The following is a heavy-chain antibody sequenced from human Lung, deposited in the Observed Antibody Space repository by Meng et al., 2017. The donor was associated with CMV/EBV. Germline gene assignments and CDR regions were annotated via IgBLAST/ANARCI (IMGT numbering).Heavy chain of an antibody. CDR1: GFTFSDHY. CDR2: IRDKDSRYST. D-gene: IGHD1-7*01. Sequence: GGPLRLXFTASGFTFSDHYMEGIRQAPGRGLGWIARIRDKDSRYSTEYAASVRGRFTISRDDSKLLFLKMTSPKNEDTAVYYCARTSRRTRDFDYWGQGTLVTVSS. J-gene: IGHJ4*02. V-gene: IGHV3-72*01. CDR3: ARTSRRTRDFDY.